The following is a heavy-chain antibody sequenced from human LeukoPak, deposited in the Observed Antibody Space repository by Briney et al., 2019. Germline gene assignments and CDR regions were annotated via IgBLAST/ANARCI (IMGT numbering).Heavy chain of an antibody. CDR3: ARSEWLVLPGAFDI. CDR1: GDSISSYY. V-gene: IGHV4-59*01. CDR2: IYYSGST. Sequence: SETLSFTCTVSGDSISSYYWSWIRQPPGKGLEWIGYIYYSGSTNYNPSLKSRVTISVDTSKNQFSLKLSSVTAADTAVYYCARSEWLVLPGAFDIWGQGTMVTVSS. D-gene: IGHD6-19*01. J-gene: IGHJ3*02.